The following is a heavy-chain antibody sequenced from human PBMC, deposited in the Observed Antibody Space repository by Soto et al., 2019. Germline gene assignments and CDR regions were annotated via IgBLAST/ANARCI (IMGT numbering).Heavy chain of an antibody. CDR1: GXPISRSSYS. D-gene: IGHD2-15*01. V-gene: IGHV4-39*01. Sequence: LSLTCTVSGXPISRSSYSWAWIRQPPGKGLEWIGTLYYSGNTYYNPSLKSRVTISVDTSKNQFSLKLSSVTAADTAVYYCATRQGGSYNWFDPWGQGTLVTVS. J-gene: IGHJ5*02. CDR3: ATRQGGSYNWFDP. CDR2: LYYSGNT.